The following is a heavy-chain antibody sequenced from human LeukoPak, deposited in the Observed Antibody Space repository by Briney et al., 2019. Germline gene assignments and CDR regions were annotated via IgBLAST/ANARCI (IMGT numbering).Heavy chain of an antibody. V-gene: IGHV4-59*01. CDR3: ARWYSSSWYGMDV. CDR2: IYYSGST. CDR1: GGSISSYY. Sequence: PSETLSLTCIVSGGSISSYYWSWIRQPPGKGLEWIGYIYYSGSTNYNPSLKSRVTISVDTSKNQFSLKLSSVTAADTAVYYCARWYSSSWYGMDVWGQGTTVTVSS. D-gene: IGHD6-13*01. J-gene: IGHJ6*02.